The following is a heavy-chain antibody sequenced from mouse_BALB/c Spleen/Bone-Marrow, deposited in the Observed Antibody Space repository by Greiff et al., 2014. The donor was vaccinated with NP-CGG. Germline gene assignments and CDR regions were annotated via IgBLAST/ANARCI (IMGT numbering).Heavy chain of an antibody. Sequence: VQLKESGGGLVKPGGSLKLSCAAPGFTFSDYYIYWLRQTPEKRLGWVATISDGGNYSYYPDSVKGRFTISRDNAKNNLYLQMSSLKSEDTAMYYCARSRMRYGAMDYWGQGTSVTVFS. V-gene: IGHV5-4*02. CDR3: ARSRMRYGAMDY. J-gene: IGHJ4*01. CDR1: GFTFSDYY. D-gene: IGHD2-10*02. CDR2: ISDGGNYS.